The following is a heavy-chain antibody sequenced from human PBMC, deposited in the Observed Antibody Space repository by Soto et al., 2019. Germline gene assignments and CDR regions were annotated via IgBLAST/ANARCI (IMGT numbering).Heavy chain of an antibody. CDR3: ARDRRVHNWNFDAFDI. Sequence: QVQLVQSGAEVKKPGSSVKFSCKASGGTFSSYTISWVRQAPGQGLEWMGRIIPILGIANYAQKFQGRVTIPADKTTSTAYMELSSLRSEDTAVYYCARDRRVHNWNFDAFDIWGQGTMVTVSS. V-gene: IGHV1-69*08. CDR2: IIPILGIA. CDR1: GGTFSSYT. D-gene: IGHD1-1*01. J-gene: IGHJ3*02.